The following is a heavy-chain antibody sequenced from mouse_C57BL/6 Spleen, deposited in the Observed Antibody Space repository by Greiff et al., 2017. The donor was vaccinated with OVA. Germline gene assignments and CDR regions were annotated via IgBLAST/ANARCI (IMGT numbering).Heavy chain of an antibody. CDR3: ARKGGNYAYFDY. D-gene: IGHD2-1*01. CDR2: INPNNGGT. J-gene: IGHJ2*01. V-gene: IGHV1-26*01. CDR1: GYTFTDYY. Sequence: EVQLQQSGPELVKPGASVKISCKASGYTFTDYYMNWVKQSHGKSLEWIGDINPNNGGTSYNQKFKGKATLTVDKSSSTAYMELRSLTSEDSAVYYCARKGGNYAYFDYWGQGTTLTVSS.